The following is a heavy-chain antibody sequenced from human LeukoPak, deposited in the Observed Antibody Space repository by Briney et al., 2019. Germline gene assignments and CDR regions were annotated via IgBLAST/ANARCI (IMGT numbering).Heavy chain of an antibody. D-gene: IGHD3-22*01. J-gene: IGHJ4*02. Sequence: GGSLRLSCAASGFTVSSNYMAWVRQAPGKGLEWVSVIYDGGFTDYTDSVKGRFTISRDNSKNTLYLQMNSLRAEDTAVYYCARAHYYDSSGLDFWGQGTLVTVSS. CDR2: IYDGGFT. CDR1: GFTVSSNY. CDR3: ARAHYYDSSGLDF. V-gene: IGHV3-66*01.